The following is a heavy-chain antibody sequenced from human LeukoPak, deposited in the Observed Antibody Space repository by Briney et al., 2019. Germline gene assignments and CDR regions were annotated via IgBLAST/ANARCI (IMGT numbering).Heavy chain of an antibody. D-gene: IGHD1-26*01. J-gene: IGHJ3*02. V-gene: IGHV3-7*01. CDR1: GFTFSSYG. Sequence: GGSLRLSCAASGFTFSSYGMHWVRQAPGKGLEWVANIKQDGSEKYYVDSVKGRFTISRDNAKNSLYLQMNSLRAEDTAVYYCARDQGVWYSGSPLRCAFDIWGQGTMVTVSS. CDR2: IKQDGSEK. CDR3: ARDQGVWYSGSPLRCAFDI.